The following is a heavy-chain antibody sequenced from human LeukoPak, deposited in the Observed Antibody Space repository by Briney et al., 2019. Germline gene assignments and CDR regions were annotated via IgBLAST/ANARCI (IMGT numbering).Heavy chain of an antibody. J-gene: IGHJ4*02. CDR1: GYTFSDFS. V-gene: IGHV3-21*01. D-gene: IGHD3-22*01. Sequence: GGSLTLSCAASGYTFSDFSVNWVRQAPGKGLEGVSSISVRSNYRYYADSVRGRFTISRDDARDSLFLQMNSLRAEDTAVYFCVRLRRNNDRSGYYYYYDYWGQGTLVTVSS. CDR2: ISVRSNYR. CDR3: VRLRRNNDRSGYYYYYDY.